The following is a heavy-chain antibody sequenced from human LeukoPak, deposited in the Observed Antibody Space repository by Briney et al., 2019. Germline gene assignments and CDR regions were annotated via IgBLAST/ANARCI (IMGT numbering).Heavy chain of an antibody. CDR1: GFTFSNYA. Sequence: VGSLRLSCAGSGFTFSNYAMIWVRQAPGKGLEWVSSVCGSGRNTFYPDPVEGRFTISRDNSKNTVYLQMNSLRADDTAVYYCVKSRRVGANQRGLFDYWGQGTLVTVSP. CDR3: VKSRRVGANQRGLFDY. CDR2: VCGSGRNT. V-gene: IGHV3-23*01. J-gene: IGHJ4*02. D-gene: IGHD1-26*01.